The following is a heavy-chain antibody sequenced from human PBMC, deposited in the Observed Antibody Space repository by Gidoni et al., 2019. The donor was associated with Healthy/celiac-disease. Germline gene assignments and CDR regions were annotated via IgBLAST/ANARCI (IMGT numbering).Heavy chain of an antibody. D-gene: IGHD3-3*01. Sequence: QVQLVQSGDEVKKPGASVKVSCKASGDTFTSYDINWVRQATGQGLEWMGWMNPNSGNTGYAQKFQGRVTMTRNTSISTAYMELSSLRSEDTAVYYCARVRITIFDEWFDPWGQGTLVTVSS. CDR3: ARVRITIFDEWFDP. CDR2: MNPNSGNT. CDR1: GDTFTSYD. V-gene: IGHV1-8*01. J-gene: IGHJ5*02.